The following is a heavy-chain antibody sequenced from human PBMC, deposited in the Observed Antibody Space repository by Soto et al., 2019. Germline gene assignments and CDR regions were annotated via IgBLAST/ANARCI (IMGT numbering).Heavy chain of an antibody. CDR3: ARDMGFGLSDY. CDR2: INAGIGNT. V-gene: IGHV1-3*01. CDR1: GYTFTSYA. J-gene: IGHJ4*02. D-gene: IGHD3-10*01. Sequence: QVQLVQSGAEVKKPGASVKVSCKASGYTFTSYAMHWVRQAPGQRLEWMGWINAGIGNTKYSQKFQGRVTITRDTAASTAYMELSSLRSEDTAVYYWARDMGFGLSDYWGQGTLVTVSS.